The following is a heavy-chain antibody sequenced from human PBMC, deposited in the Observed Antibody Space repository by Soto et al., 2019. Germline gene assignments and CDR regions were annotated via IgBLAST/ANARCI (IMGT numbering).Heavy chain of an antibody. J-gene: IGHJ6*02. CDR3: ARLAARQFHYGMDV. D-gene: IGHD6-6*01. Sequence: TSETLSLTCAVYGGSFSTYYWRWIRQPPGKGLEWIGDINHSGSTNYNPSLKSRVTISVDTSKNQFSLKVSSVTAADTAVYYCARLAARQFHYGMDVWGQGTTVTVSS. CDR1: GGSFSTYY. V-gene: IGHV4-34*01. CDR2: INHSGST.